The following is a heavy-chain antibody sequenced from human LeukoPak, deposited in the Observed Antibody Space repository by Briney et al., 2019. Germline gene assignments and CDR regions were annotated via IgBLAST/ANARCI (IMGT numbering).Heavy chain of an antibody. D-gene: IGHD2-15*01. J-gene: IGHJ5*02. Sequence: GGSLRLSCAASGFTFTSYCMRWVRQAPGKGLEWVAFIRYDGSNKYYADSVKCRFTISRDNSKNTLYLQMNSLRAEDTAVYYCAKDRLGYCSGGSCNWFDPWGQGTLVTVSS. CDR2: IRYDGSNK. CDR1: GFTFTSYC. CDR3: AKDRLGYCSGGSCNWFDP. V-gene: IGHV3-30*02.